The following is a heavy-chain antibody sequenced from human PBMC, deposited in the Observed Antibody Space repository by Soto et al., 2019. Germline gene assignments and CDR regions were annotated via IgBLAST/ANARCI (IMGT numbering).Heavy chain of an antibody. CDR2: IYPGDSDT. D-gene: IGHD5-18*01. CDR1: GYSFTSYW. J-gene: IGHJ6*02. CDR3: ARQGYSYALRGDYYGMDV. V-gene: IGHV5-51*01. Sequence: LGESLKISCKGSGYSFTSYWIGWVRQMPGKGLEWMGIIYPGDSDTRYSPSFQGQVTISADKSISTAYLQWSSLKASDTAMYYCARQGYSYALRGDYYGMDVWGQGTTVTVSS.